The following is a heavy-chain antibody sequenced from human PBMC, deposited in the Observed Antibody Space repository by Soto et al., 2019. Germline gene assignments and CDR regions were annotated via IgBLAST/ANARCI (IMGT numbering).Heavy chain of an antibody. CDR2: ISYDGSNK. CDR3: AKFPHRKPVAGTGYYYYYMDV. Sequence: QVQLVESGGGVVRPGRSLRLSCAASGFTFSSYGMHWVRQAPGKGLEWVAVISYDGSNKYYADSVKGRFTISRDNSKNTLYLQMNSLRAEDTAVYYCAKFPHRKPVAGTGYYYYYMDVWGKGTTVTVSS. V-gene: IGHV3-30*18. CDR1: GFTFSSYG. D-gene: IGHD6-19*01. J-gene: IGHJ6*03.